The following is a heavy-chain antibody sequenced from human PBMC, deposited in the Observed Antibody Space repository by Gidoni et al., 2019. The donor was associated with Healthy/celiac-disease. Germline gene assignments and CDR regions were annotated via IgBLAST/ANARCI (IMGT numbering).Heavy chain of an antibody. CDR3: ARDNYDFWSGYAGPRYYYYYMDV. CDR2: ISYDGSNK. J-gene: IGHJ6*03. Sequence: QVQLVESGGGVVQPGRSLRLSCAASGFTFSSYAMHWVRRAPGKGLEWVAVISYDGSNKYYADSVKGRFTIARDNSKNTLYLQMNSLRAEDTAVYYCARDNYDFWSGYAGPRYYYYYMDVWGKGTTVTVSS. D-gene: IGHD3-3*01. CDR1: GFTFSSYA. V-gene: IGHV3-30-3*01.